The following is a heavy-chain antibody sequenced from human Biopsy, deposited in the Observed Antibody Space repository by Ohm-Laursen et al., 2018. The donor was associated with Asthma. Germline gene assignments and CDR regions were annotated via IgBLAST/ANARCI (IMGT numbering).Heavy chain of an antibody. Sequence: SLRLSCSASGFFFNDYYMAWIRQAPGKGLEWVSHISSSSLYTNYADSVKGRFTISRDNAKNSLYLQMNSLRAEDTAVYYCARDREVYGSGIGALYYYYYYGMDVWGQGTTVTVSS. V-gene: IGHV3-11*05. CDR3: ARDREVYGSGIGALYYYYYYGMDV. D-gene: IGHD3-10*01. CDR2: ISSSSLYT. CDR1: GFFFNDYY. J-gene: IGHJ6*02.